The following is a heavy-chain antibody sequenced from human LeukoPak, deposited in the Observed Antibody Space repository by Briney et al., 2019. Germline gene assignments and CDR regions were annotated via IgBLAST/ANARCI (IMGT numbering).Heavy chain of an antibody. CDR2: IYHSGST. Sequence: SETLSLTCTASGYSISSGYYWGWIRQPPGRGLEWIGSIYHSGSTYYNPSLKSRVTISVDTSKNQFSLELSSVTAADTAVYYCAREGDREYYYDSSGYYYFDYWGQGTLVTVSS. V-gene: IGHV4-38-2*02. CDR3: AREGDREYYYDSSGYYYFDY. D-gene: IGHD3-22*01. J-gene: IGHJ4*02. CDR1: GYSISSGYY.